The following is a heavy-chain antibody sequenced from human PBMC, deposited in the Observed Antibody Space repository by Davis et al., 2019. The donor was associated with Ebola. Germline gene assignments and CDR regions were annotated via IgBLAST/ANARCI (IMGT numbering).Heavy chain of an antibody. Sequence: PSETLSLTCAVYGGSFSGYYWSWIRQPPGKGLEWIGEINHSGSTNYNPSLKSRVTISVDTSKNQFSLKLSSVTAADTAVYYCARGGYSYGYWYGWFDPWGQGTLVTVSS. D-gene: IGHD5-18*01. CDR1: GGSFSGYY. V-gene: IGHV4-34*01. CDR3: ARGGYSYGYWYGWFDP. CDR2: INHSGST. J-gene: IGHJ5*02.